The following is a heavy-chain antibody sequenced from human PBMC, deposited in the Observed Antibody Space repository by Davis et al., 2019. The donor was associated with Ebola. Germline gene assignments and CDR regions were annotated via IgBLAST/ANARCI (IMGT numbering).Heavy chain of an antibody. CDR2: ILPGDPGP. CDR1: GYTFSSHY. V-gene: IGHV5-51*01. CDR3: AGSRITGTTYYYYGMDV. D-gene: IGHD1-20*01. J-gene: IGHJ6*02. Sequence: GESLKISCETSGYTFSSHYIAWVRQLPGRGLEYMGIILPGDPGPRYSPSFHGQVTISADMSTNTVYLQWSSLRASDTAMYYCAGSRITGTTYYYYGMDVWGQGTTVTVSS.